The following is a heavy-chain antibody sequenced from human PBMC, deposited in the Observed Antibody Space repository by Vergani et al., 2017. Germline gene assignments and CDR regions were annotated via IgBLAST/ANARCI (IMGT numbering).Heavy chain of an antibody. CDR3: ARRSGSHDFDY. Sequence: QVQLQQWGAGLLKPSETLSLTCAVYGGSFSGYYWSWIRQHPGKGLEWIGSIYYSGSTYYNPSLKSRVTISVDTSKNQFSLKLSSVTAADTAVYYCARRSGSHDFDYWGHGTLVTVSS. V-gene: IGHV4-34*01. D-gene: IGHD1-26*01. J-gene: IGHJ4*01. CDR1: GGSFSGYY. CDR2: IYYSGST.